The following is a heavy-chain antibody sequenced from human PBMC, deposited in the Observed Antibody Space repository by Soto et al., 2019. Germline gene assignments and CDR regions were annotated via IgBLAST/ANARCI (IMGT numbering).Heavy chain of an antibody. J-gene: IGHJ3*02. CDR1: GYTFTGYG. Sequence: ASVKVSCKASGYTFTGYGISWVRQAPGQGLDWMGWISAYNGNTNYAQNLQGRVTMTTDSSTSTAYMELRRLRSEDTAVYYWARSPGHSYYDFGSGDATFDIWGQGTMVTVSS. D-gene: IGHD3-3*01. CDR3: ARSPGHSYYDFGSGDATFDI. CDR2: ISAYNGNT. V-gene: IGHV1-18*01.